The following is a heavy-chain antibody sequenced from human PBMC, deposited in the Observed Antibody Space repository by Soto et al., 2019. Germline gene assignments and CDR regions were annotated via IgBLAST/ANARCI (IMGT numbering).Heavy chain of an antibody. CDR2: INHSGST. V-gene: IGHV4-34*01. Sequence: QVQLQQWGAGLLKPSETLSLTCAVYGGSFSGYYWSWIRQPPGKGLEWIGEINHSGSTNYNPSLKSRVTISVDTSKYQFSRKLSSVTAGDTAVYYCASLGVRGYGLNDDYWGQVTLVTVSS. J-gene: IGHJ4*02. CDR3: ASLGVRGYGLNDDY. D-gene: IGHD5-12*01. CDR1: GGSFSGYY.